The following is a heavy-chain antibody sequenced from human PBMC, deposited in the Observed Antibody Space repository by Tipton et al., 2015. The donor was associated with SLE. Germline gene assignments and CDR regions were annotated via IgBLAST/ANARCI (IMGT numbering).Heavy chain of an antibody. Sequence: QLVHSGAEVKKPGASVKVSCKTSGYRFNDFFIHWVRQAPGQGLEWMGWINPNTGVTRYGQKFEGRVTMTRDTSIATVYLELTNLRSNDTAVFYCARDRMQADFDYWGQGSLVTVSS. J-gene: IGHJ4*02. CDR3: ARDRMQADFDY. D-gene: IGHD1-14*01. CDR2: INPNTGVT. CDR1: GYRFNDFF. V-gene: IGHV1-2*02.